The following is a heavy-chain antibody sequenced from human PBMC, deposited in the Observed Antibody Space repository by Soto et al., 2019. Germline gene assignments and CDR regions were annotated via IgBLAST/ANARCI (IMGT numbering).Heavy chain of an antibody. CDR3: ARTYYYYYGMDV. CDR2: INPNSGST. J-gene: IGHJ6*02. CDR1: GYTFTGYY. Sequence: ASVKVSCKASGYTFTGYYMHWVRQAPGQGLEWMGWINPNSGSTNYAQKFQGRVTMTRDTSISTAYMELSRLRSDDTAVYYCARTYYYYYGMDVWGQGTTVTVSS. V-gene: IGHV1-2*02.